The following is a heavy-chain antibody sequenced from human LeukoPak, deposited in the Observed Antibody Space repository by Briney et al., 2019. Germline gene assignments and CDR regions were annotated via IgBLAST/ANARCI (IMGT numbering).Heavy chain of an antibody. CDR2: IKADGSEK. CDR3: ARDSSGRD. CDR1: GFTFRSSW. D-gene: IGHD3-22*01. J-gene: IGHJ4*02. Sequence: GGSLRLSCAASGFTFRSSWMIWVRQAPGKGLEWVANIKADGSEKHYVDSVKGRFSISRDNAKNSLYLQMNSLRAEDTAIYYCARDSSGRDWGQGTLVTVSS. V-gene: IGHV3-7*01.